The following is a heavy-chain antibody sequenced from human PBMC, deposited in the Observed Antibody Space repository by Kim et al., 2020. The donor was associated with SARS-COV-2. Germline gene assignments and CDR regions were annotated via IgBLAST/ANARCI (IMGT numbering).Heavy chain of an antibody. CDR3: ARVVIVGATAYWYFDL. J-gene: IGHJ2*01. Sequence: SVKGRFTISRDNAKNSLYLQMNSLGAEDTAVYYCARVVIVGATAYWYFDLWGRGTLVTVSS. V-gene: IGHV3-21*01. D-gene: IGHD1-26*01.